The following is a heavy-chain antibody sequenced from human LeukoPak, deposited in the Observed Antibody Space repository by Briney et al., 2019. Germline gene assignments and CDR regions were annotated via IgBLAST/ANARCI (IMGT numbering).Heavy chain of an antibody. J-gene: IGHJ4*02. CDR3: ARYNYHSGSYSAFDS. V-gene: IGHV4-31*03. D-gene: IGHD3-10*01. Sequence: PSETLSLTCSGSGGSTSSGDYYWSWIRQHPGKGLEWIGYMNDNGYTAYKPSLKSRLTMSVDTSENQFSLRLSSVTAADTAVYHCARYNYHSGSYSAFDSWGQGTLVTVSS. CDR1: GGSTSSGDYY. CDR2: MNDNGYT.